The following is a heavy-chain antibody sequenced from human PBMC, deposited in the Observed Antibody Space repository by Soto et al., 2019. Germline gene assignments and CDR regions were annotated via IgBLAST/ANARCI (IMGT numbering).Heavy chain of an antibody. V-gene: IGHV3-23*01. CDR1: GFTFRTYA. D-gene: IGHD2-8*01. CDR3: EKDRHPDGLWPFDS. J-gene: IGHJ4*02. Sequence: GGSLRLSCAASGFTFRTYAVSWVRQAPGKGLEWVAGIVGNGDEYYADTVRGRFTISRDNSNNILYLQMYSLRAEDTAVYYCEKDRHPDGLWPFDSWGQGTQVTVSS. CDR2: IVGNGDE.